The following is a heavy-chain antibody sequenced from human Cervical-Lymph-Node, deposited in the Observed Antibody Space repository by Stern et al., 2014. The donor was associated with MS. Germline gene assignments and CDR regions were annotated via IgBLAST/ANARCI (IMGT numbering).Heavy chain of an antibody. CDR2: FDPEDGET. V-gene: IGHV1-24*01. J-gene: IGHJ6*02. D-gene: IGHD3-3*01. Sequence: QLVQSGAEVKKPGASVKVSCKVSGYTITELSMHWGRQAPGKGLEWMGGFDPEDGETIYAQKFQGRVTMTEDTSTDTAYMELSSLRSEDTAVYYCATDRDDFRSGYSAPTKGYGLDVWGQGTTVTVTS. CDR1: GYTITELS. CDR3: ATDRDDFRSGYSAPTKGYGLDV.